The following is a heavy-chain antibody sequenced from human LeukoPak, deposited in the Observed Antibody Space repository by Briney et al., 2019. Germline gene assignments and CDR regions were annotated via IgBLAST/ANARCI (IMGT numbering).Heavy chain of an antibody. V-gene: IGHV3-66*04. J-gene: IGHJ4*02. Sequence: GGSLRLSCAASEFSVGSNYMTWVRQAPGKGLEWVSLIYSGGSTYYADSVKGRFTISRDNSKNTLYLQMNSLRAEDTAVYYCARRSGIAVAGAFDYWGQGTLVTVSS. D-gene: IGHD6-19*01. CDR1: EFSVGSNY. CDR3: ARRSGIAVAGAFDY. CDR2: IYSGGST.